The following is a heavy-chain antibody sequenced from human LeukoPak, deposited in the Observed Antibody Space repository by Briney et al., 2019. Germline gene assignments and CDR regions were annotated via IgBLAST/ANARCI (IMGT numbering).Heavy chain of an antibody. J-gene: IGHJ5*02. CDR1: GGSFSGYY. CDR2: INHSGST. D-gene: IGHD3-3*01. Sequence: SETLSLTCAVYGGSFSGYYWSWIRQPPGKGLEWIGEINHSGSTNYNPSLKSRVTISVDTSKNQFSLKLSSVTAADTTVYYCARGKYYDFWSGYSRDRWFDPWGQGTLVTVSS. CDR3: ARGKYYDFWSGYSRDRWFDP. V-gene: IGHV4-34*01.